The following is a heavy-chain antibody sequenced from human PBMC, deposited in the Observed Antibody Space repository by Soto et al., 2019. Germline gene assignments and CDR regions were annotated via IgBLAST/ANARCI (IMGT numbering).Heavy chain of an antibody. CDR3: ARDRGYPDSFDI. J-gene: IGHJ3*02. CDR2: INAGNGNT. Sequence: ASVKVSCKASGYTFTSYAMHWVRQAPGQRLEWMGWINAGNGNTKYSQKFQGRVTITRDTSASTAYMELTSLRAEDTAVYYCARDRGYPDSFDIWGQGTMVTVSS. CDR1: GYTFTSYA. V-gene: IGHV1-3*01. D-gene: IGHD2-2*01.